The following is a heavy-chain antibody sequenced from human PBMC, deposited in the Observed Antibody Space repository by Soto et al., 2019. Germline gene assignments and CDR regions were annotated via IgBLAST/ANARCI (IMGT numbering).Heavy chain of an antibody. CDR2: INHSGST. V-gene: IGHV4-34*01. Sequence: SDTLSLTCAFYGLSFSCYYLSWIRQHPGKGLEWIGEINHSGSTNYNPSLKSRVTISVDTSKNQFSLKLSSVTAADTAVYYCARASHHCSSTSCYIDYWGQGTLVNVSS. D-gene: IGHD2-2*01. CDR1: GLSFSCYY. J-gene: IGHJ4*02. CDR3: ARASHHCSSTSCYIDY.